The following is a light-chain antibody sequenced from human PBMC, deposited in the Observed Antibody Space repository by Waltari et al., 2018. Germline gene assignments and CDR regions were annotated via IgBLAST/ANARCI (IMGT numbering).Light chain of an antibody. J-gene: IGLJ3*02. V-gene: IGLV1-51*02. CDR2: END. CDR3: GTWDNSLSGGV. Sequence: QSVLTQPPSVSAAPGQKVTISCSGGNSNFGNDYVSWYQPLPGTAPKLLIYENDKRPSGIPDRFSCSKSGTSATLAIAGLQSGDEANYDCGTWDNSLSGGVFGGGTWLTVL. CDR1: NSNFGNDY.